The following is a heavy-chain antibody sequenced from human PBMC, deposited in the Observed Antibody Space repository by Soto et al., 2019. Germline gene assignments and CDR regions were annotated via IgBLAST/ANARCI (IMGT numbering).Heavy chain of an antibody. V-gene: IGHV1-18*01. CDR3: ARGGTPIDY. CDR2: ISAYNGNT. Sequence: QVQLVQSGAEVKKPGASVKVSCKASGYTFTNFGISWVRQAPGQGLEWMGWISAYNGNTNSAQKFQDRVTMTTDTSTSTAYMELRSLRADDTAICYWARGGTPIDYWGQGTLVTVSS. CDR1: GYTFTNFG. D-gene: IGHD3-16*01. J-gene: IGHJ4*02.